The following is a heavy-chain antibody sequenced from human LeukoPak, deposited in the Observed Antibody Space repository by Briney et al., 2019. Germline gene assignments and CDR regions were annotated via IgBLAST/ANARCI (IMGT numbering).Heavy chain of an antibody. CDR3: ARGGGRLRGITYNWFDP. J-gene: IGHJ5*02. V-gene: IGHV1-8*01. D-gene: IGHD5-12*01. CDR1: GYTFTSYD. CDR2: MNPNSGNT. Sequence: ASVKVSCKASGYTFTSYDINWVRQATGQGREWGGWMNPNSGNTGHAQKFQRRVTMTRNTSISTAYMELSSLRSEDTAVYYCARGGGRLRGITYNWFDPWGQGTLVTVSS.